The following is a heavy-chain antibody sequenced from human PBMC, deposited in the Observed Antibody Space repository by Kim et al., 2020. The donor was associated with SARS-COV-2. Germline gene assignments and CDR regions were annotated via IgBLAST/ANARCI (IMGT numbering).Heavy chain of an antibody. J-gene: IGHJ4*02. CDR3: AREGGHDFWSGYYTPYYFDY. D-gene: IGHD3-3*01. V-gene: IGHV1-18*04. Sequence: ASVKVSCKASGYTFTSYGISWVRQAPGQGLEWMGWISAYNGNTNYAQKLQGRVTMTTDTSTSTAYMELRSLRSDDTAVYYCAREGGHDFWSGYYTPYYFDYWGQGTLVTVSS. CDR1: GYTFTSYG. CDR2: ISAYNGNT.